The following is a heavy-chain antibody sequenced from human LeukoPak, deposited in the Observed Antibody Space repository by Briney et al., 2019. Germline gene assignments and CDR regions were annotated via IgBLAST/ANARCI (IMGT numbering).Heavy chain of an antibody. CDR2: IYYSGST. CDR3: ARESRYYGSGSYYEL. CDR1: GDSISSDY. V-gene: IGHV4-59*01. Sequence: PSETLSLTCTVSGDSISSDYWSWIRQPPGKGLEWIGYIYYSGSTNYNPSLKSRVTISVDTSKNQFSLKLSSVTAADTAVYYCARESRYYGSGSYYELWGQGTLVTVSS. D-gene: IGHD3-10*01. J-gene: IGHJ4*02.